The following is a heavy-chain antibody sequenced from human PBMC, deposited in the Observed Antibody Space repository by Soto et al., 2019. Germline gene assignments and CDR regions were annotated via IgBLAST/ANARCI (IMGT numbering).Heavy chain of an antibody. CDR1: GYTFTGYY. CDR2: INPNSGGT. Sequence: ASVKVSCKASGYTFTGYYMHWVRQAPGQGLEWMGWINPNSGGTNYAQKFQGRVTMTRETSISTAYMELSRLRSDDTAVYYCARGGRGVRGVIIYFDYWGQGTLVTVSS. D-gene: IGHD3-10*01. CDR3: ARGGRGVRGVIIYFDY. V-gene: IGHV1-2*02. J-gene: IGHJ4*02.